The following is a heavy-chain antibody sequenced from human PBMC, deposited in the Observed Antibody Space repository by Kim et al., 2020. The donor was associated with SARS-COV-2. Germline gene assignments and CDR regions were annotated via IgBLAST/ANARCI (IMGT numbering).Heavy chain of an antibody. CDR1: GFTFSSYV. CDR3: AREASVGTPEVLLWNWF. V-gene: IGHV3-30*03. D-gene: IGHD1-26*01. CDR2: ISYDGSYK. Sequence: GGSLRLSCTVSGFTFSSYVIHWVRQAPGKGLEWVAVISYDGSYKSYTDTVKGRFTISRDNSRDTVHLQMNSLRDEDTAVYYCAREASVGTPEVLLWNWF. J-gene: IGHJ5*01.